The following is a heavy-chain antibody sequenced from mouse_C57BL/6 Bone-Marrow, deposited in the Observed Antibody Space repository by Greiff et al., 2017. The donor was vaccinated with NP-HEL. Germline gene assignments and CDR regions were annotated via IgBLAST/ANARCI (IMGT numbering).Heavy chain of an antibody. Sequence: QVQLQQPGAELVKPGASVKMSCKASGYTFTSYWITWVKQRPGQGLEWIGDIYPGSGSTNYNEKFKSKATLTVDTSSSTAYMQLSSLTSEDSAVYYCARRFYYYGSRPRYFDVWGTGTTVTVSS. CDR3: ARRFYYYGSRPRYFDV. V-gene: IGHV1-55*01. CDR2: IYPGSGST. D-gene: IGHD1-1*01. CDR1: GYTFTSYW. J-gene: IGHJ1*03.